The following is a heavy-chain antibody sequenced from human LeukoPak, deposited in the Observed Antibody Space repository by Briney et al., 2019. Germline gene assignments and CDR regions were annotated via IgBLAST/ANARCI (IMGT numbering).Heavy chain of an antibody. J-gene: IGHJ4*02. D-gene: IGHD1-1*01. V-gene: IGHV3-53*01. CDR1: GFTVSSNY. CDR2: IYSGGST. CDR3: AREGGGPLEPFDY. Sequence: GGSLRLSCAASGFTVSSNYMSWVRQAPRKGLEWVSVIYSGGSTYYADSVKGRFTISRDNSKNTLYLQMNSLRAEDTAVYYCAREGGGPLEPFDYWGQGTLVTVSS.